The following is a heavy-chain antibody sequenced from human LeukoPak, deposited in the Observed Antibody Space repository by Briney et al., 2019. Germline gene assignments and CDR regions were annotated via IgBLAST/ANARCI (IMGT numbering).Heavy chain of an antibody. CDR1: GFTFSSYA. Sequence: GGSLRLTCAASGFTFSSYAMSWLRQAPGKGLEWVSAISGSGGSTYYADSVKGRFTISRDNSKNTLYLQMNSLRAEDTAVYYCAPLGVTTWLDYWGQGTLVTVSS. D-gene: IGHD4-17*01. J-gene: IGHJ4*02. CDR2: ISGSGGST. CDR3: APLGVTTWLDY. V-gene: IGHV3-23*01.